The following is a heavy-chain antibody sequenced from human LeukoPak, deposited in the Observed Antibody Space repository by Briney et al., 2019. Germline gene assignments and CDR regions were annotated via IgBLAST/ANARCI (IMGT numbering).Heavy chain of an antibody. D-gene: IGHD3-9*01. CDR2: THYTGTT. Sequence: PSQTLSLTCTVSGGSISSVDYFWSWIRQHPGKGLEWIACTHYTGTTFYNPSLKSRVSISVDTSKNQLSLNLNSVTAEDTAVYYCARGGFDHPSTGFFDYWGRGTLVTVSS. V-gene: IGHV4-31*03. CDR1: GGSISSVDYF. J-gene: IGHJ4*02. CDR3: ARGGFDHPSTGFFDY.